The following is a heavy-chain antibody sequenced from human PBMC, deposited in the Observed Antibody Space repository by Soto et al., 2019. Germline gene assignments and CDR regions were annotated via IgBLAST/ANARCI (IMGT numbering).Heavy chain of an antibody. J-gene: IGHJ3*02. CDR1: GFTFTSSA. V-gene: IGHV1-58*01. Sequence: QMQLVQSGPEVKKPGTSVKVSCKASGFTFTSSAVQWVRQARGQRLEWIGWIVVGSGNTNYAQKFQERVTITRDMSTSTAYMELSSRRSEDTAVYYCAAGVAASTHASFDIWGQGTMVTVSS. CDR3: AAGVAASTHASFDI. D-gene: IGHD6-13*01. CDR2: IVVGSGNT.